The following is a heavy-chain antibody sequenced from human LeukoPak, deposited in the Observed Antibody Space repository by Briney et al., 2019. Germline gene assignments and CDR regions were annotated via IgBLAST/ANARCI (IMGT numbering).Heavy chain of an antibody. J-gene: IGHJ2*01. CDR2: IYYSGST. Sequence: SETLSLTCTVSGGSISSYYWSWIRQPPGKGLEWIGYIYYSGSTNYNPSLKSRVTISVDTSKNQFSLKLSSVTAADAAVYYCARVVTRSYWYFDLWGRGTLVTVSS. CDR1: GGSISSYY. D-gene: IGHD2-21*02. CDR3: ARVVTRSYWYFDL. V-gene: IGHV4-59*01.